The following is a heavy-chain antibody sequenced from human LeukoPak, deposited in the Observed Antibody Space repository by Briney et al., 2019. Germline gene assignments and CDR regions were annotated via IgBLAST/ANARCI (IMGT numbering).Heavy chain of an antibody. CDR2: IFYSGST. D-gene: IGHD2-15*01. J-gene: IGHJ6*03. Sequence: SETLSLTCTVSGGSISSSTYYWGWIRQPPGKGLEWIGSIFYSGSTYYNPSLKSRVTISVDTSKNQFSLKLSSVTAADTAVYYCASKMDCSGGSCYYYYYMDVWGKGTTVTVSS. CDR1: GGSISSSTYY. V-gene: IGHV4-39*07. CDR3: ASKMDCSGGSCYYYYYMDV.